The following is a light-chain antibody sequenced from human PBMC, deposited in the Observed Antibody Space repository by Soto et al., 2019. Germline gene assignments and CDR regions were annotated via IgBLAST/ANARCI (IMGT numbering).Light chain of an antibody. CDR3: QHYGTSLYT. V-gene: IGKV3-20*01. J-gene: IGKJ2*01. CDR1: QIISSTY. Sequence: DIVLTQSPGTLSLSPGERATLSCRASQIISSTYLGWYQQKPGQAPRLLIYGASSRATGIPDRFSGSGSVTDFTLTISRLEPEDFAVYYCQHYGTSLYTFGQGTKLEIK. CDR2: GAS.